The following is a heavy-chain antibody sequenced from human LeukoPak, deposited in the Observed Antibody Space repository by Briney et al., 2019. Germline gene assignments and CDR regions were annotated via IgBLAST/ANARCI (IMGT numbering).Heavy chain of an antibody. Sequence: QPGGSLRLSCAATGFMFSSYSMNWVRQAPGKGLEWVSYISSSSTTIHYADSVKGRFTMSRDNAKNTLYLQMNSLRAEDTAVYYCARGWITAGANYDYWGQGTLVTVST. CDR1: GFMFSSYS. CDR3: ARGWITAGANYDY. CDR2: ISSSSTTI. D-gene: IGHD6-13*01. J-gene: IGHJ4*02. V-gene: IGHV3-48*04.